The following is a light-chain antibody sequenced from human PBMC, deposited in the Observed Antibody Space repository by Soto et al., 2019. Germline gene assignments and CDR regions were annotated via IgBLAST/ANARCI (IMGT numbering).Light chain of an antibody. J-gene: IGLJ2*01. CDR2: GNS. CDR1: SSNIGAGYD. Sequence: QSALTQPPSVSGAPGQRVTISCTGSSSNIGAGYDVHWYQQLPGTAPKLLIYGNSNRPSGVPDRFSGSKSGTSAPLAITGLQAEDEADYYCQSYDSSLSGVVFGGGTQLTVL. CDR3: QSYDSSLSGVV. V-gene: IGLV1-40*01.